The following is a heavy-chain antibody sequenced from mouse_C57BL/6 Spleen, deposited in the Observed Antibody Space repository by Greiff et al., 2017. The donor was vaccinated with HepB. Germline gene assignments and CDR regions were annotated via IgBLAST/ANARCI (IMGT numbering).Heavy chain of an antibody. CDR1: GYAFSSSW. Sequence: VQLQQSGPELVKPGASVKISCKASGYAFSSSWMNWVKQRPGKGLEWIGRIYPGDGDTNYNGKFKGKATLTADKSSSTAYMQLSSLTSEDSAVYFCARTGYYGSSIYAMDYWGQGTSVTVSS. CDR2: IYPGDGDT. D-gene: IGHD1-1*01. V-gene: IGHV1-82*01. CDR3: ARTGYYGSSIYAMDY. J-gene: IGHJ4*01.